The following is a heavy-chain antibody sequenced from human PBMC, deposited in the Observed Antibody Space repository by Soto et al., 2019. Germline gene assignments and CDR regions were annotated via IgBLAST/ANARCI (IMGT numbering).Heavy chain of an antibody. CDR3: ARGEYYDSSGYYVLGY. Sequence: SETQSLTCTVSGGSISSYYWSWIRQPPGKGLEWIGYIYYSGSTNYNPSLKSRVTISVDTSKNQFSLKLSSVTAADTAVYYCARGEYYDSSGYYVLGYWGQGTLVTVSS. J-gene: IGHJ4*02. V-gene: IGHV4-59*01. D-gene: IGHD3-22*01. CDR2: IYYSGST. CDR1: GGSISSYY.